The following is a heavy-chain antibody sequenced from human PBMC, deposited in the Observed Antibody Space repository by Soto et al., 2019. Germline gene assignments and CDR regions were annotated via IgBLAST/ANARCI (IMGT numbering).Heavy chain of an antibody. Sequence: PGGSLRLSCAASGFTFNSYPMHWVRQAPGKGLEWVAVISYDGSNKYYVDSVKGRFIISRDNSKNTLYLQMNSLRPEDTAVYYCARVPLYSSSSRDYYYYGMDVWGQGTTVTVS. CDR1: GFTFNSYP. D-gene: IGHD6-6*01. CDR2: ISYDGSNK. J-gene: IGHJ6*02. V-gene: IGHV3-30-3*01. CDR3: ARVPLYSSSSRDYYYYGMDV.